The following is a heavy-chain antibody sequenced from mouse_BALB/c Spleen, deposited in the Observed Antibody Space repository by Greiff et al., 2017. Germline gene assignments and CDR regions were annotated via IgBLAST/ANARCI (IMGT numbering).Heavy chain of an antibody. V-gene: IGHV5-6-4*01. D-gene: IGHD2-4*01. CDR2: ISSGGSYT. CDR3: TRVYYDYGYAMDY. J-gene: IGHJ4*01. Sequence: EVKLMESGGGLVKPGGSLKLSCAASGFTFSSYTMSWVRQTPEKRLEWVATISSGGSYTYYPDSVKGRFTISRDNAKNTLYLQMSSLKSEDTAMYYCTRVYYDYGYAMDYWGQGTSVTVSS. CDR1: GFTFSSYT.